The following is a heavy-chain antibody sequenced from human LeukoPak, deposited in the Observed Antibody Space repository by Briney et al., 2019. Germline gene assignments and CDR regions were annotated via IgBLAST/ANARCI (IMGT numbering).Heavy chain of an antibody. CDR2: ISSSSSYI. D-gene: IGHD6-19*01. Sequence: GRSLRLSCAASGFTFSSHGMHWVRQAPGKGLEWVSSISSSSSYIYYADSLKGRFTISRDNAKNSLYLQMNSLRAEDTAVYYCARVIGSGWTGDYWGQGTPVTVSS. V-gene: IGHV3-21*01. J-gene: IGHJ4*02. CDR1: GFTFSSHG. CDR3: ARVIGSGWTGDY.